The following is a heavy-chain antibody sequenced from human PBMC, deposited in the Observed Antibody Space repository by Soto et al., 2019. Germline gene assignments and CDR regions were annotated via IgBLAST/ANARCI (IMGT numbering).Heavy chain of an antibody. Sequence: QVQLVQSGAEVRKPGASVQVSCKASGSSFSMYAIHWVRQAPGQSLEYFGWINIYSGATNYSQNLEERVTLTRDTSASTVYMDLRGLRYDDTGVYYCARDGFQYGTNYFDFWGQGTLVTVSS. V-gene: IGHV1-3*04. CDR3: ARDGFQYGTNYFDF. CDR1: GSSFSMYA. J-gene: IGHJ4*02. CDR2: INIYSGAT. D-gene: IGHD1-26*01.